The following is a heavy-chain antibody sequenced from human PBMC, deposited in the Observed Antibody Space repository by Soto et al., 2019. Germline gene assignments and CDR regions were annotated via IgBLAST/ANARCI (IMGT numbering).Heavy chain of an antibody. D-gene: IGHD3-10*01. CDR3: ARLVYDTRLNYMYFDP. J-gene: IGHJ4*02. CDR2: IFHDGTA. Sequence: SATLSLTCAVSGVSISSGNWWTWVRQSPQRGLEYIGEIFHDGTANYYPSFERRVAISVDTSKNQFSLKLTSVTAADTAIYFCARLVYDTRLNYMYFDPWGQGTLVTVSS. CDR1: GVSISSGNW. V-gene: IGHV4-4*02.